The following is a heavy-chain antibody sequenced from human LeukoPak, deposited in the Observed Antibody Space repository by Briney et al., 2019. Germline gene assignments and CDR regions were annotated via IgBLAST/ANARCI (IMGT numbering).Heavy chain of an antibody. CDR3: AREDPYYYGSGSYLHDAFDI. CDR1: GGSISSYY. CDR2: IYYSGST. Sequence: SETLSLTCTVSGGSISSYYWSWIRQPPGKGLEWIGYIYYSGSTNYNPSLKSRVTISVDTSKNQFSLKLSSVTAADTAVYYCAREDPYYYGSGSYLHDAFDIWGQGTMVTVSS. J-gene: IGHJ3*02. V-gene: IGHV4-59*01. D-gene: IGHD3-10*01.